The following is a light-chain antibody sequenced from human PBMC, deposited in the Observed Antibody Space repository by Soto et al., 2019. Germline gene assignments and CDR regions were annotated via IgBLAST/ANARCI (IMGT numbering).Light chain of an antibody. CDR3: QQYNNWPPIT. J-gene: IGKJ5*01. CDR2: DAS. CDR1: QSVTSK. Sequence: ATLSCRASQSVTSKLAWHQQKPGQAPRLLIYDASTRPTGTPARFIGSGSGTEFTLTITSLQSQDFAVYYCQQYNNWPPITFGQGTRLEIK. V-gene: IGKV3-15*01.